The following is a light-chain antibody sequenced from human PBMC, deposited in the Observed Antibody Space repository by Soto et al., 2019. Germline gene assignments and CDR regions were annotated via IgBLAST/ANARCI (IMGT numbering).Light chain of an antibody. CDR2: KAS. Sequence: DIQMSQSPSTLSASVGDRVTITCRASQSISSWLAWYQQKPGKASKLLIYKASSLESGVPSRFSGSGSGTEFTLTISSLQPDDFATYYCQQYHSFPRTFGQGTKLEIK. CDR1: QSISSW. V-gene: IGKV1-5*03. J-gene: IGKJ2*02. CDR3: QQYHSFPRT.